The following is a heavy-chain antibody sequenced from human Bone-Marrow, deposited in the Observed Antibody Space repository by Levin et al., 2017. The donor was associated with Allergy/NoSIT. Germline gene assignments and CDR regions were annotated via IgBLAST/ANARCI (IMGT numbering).Heavy chain of an antibody. CDR1: GFIVSTNY. D-gene: IGHD4-11*01. V-gene: IGHV3-66*01. J-gene: IGHJ6*02. CDR3: ARDPPLTTDFGLDV. Sequence: GESLKISCAASGFIVSTNYMTWVRQAPGKGLEWLSFIYTGGDTYYADSVKGRFTISRDDSKNTVYLQMDSLTAEDTAVYYCARDPPLTTDFGLDVWGQGTTVIVSS. CDR2: IYTGGDT.